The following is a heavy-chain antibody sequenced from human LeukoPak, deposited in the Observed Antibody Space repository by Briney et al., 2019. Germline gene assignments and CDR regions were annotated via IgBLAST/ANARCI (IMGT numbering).Heavy chain of an antibody. CDR1: GFTLSSYG. CDR2: IRYDGSNK. CDR3: AKDRCSNGIGCYYYYMDV. J-gene: IGHJ6*03. V-gene: IGHV3-30*02. Sequence: GGSLRLSCAASGFTLSSYGMRWVRQAPGKGLEWVAFIRYDGSNKYYADSVKGRFTISRDNSKNTLYLQMNSLRAEDTAVYYCAKDRCSNGIGCYYYYMDVWGKGTTVTISS. D-gene: IGHD2-8*01.